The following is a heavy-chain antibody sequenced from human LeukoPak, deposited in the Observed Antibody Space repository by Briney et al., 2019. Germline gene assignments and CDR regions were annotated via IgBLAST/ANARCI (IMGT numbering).Heavy chain of an antibody. CDR1: EFDFSNFA. CDR3: ARDAAVTPSDMDV. D-gene: IGHD4-17*01. J-gene: IGHJ6*02. V-gene: IGHV3-23*01. CDR2: IRESGTDT. Sequence: GGSLRLSCVASEFDFSNFAMSWVRQAPGKGLEWVSAIRESGTDTYYADSVKGRFTISRDNSKNILYLQMNSLRAEDTAIYYCARDAAVTPSDMDVWGQGTTVTVSS.